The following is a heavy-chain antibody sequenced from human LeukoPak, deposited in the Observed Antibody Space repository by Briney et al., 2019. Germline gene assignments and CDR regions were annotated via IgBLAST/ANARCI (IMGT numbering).Heavy chain of an antibody. CDR1: GFTFSSYW. Sequence: PGGSLRLSCAASGFTFSSYWMSWVRQAPGKGLEWVANIKQDGSEKYYVDSVKGRFTISRDNAKNSLYLQMNSLRAEDTAVYYCARYRKIVGATGYYYYYYMDVWGKGTTVTVSS. CDR3: ARYRKIVGATGYYYYYYMDV. CDR2: IKQDGSEK. V-gene: IGHV3-7*01. J-gene: IGHJ6*03. D-gene: IGHD1-26*01.